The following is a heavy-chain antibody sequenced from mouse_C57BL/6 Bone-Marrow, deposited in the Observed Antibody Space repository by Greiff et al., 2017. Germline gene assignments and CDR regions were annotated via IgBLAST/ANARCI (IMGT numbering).Heavy chain of an antibody. Sequence: QVQLQQPGAELVRPGSSVKLSCKASGYTFTSYWMHWVKQRPIQGLEWIGNIDPSDSETHYNQKFKDKATWTVDKSSSTAYMQLSSLTSEDSAVYYCARWDDPRFAYWGQGTLVTVSA. CDR2: IDPSDSET. V-gene: IGHV1-52*01. D-gene: IGHD2-3*01. J-gene: IGHJ3*01. CDR3: ARWDDPRFAY. CDR1: GYTFTSYW.